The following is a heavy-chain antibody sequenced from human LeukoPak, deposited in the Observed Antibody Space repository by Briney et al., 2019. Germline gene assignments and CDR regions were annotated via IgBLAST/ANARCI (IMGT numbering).Heavy chain of an antibody. J-gene: IGHJ4*02. CDR1: GGSISSSNW. CDR2: IYHSGTT. D-gene: IGHD7-27*01. CDR3: VRHAALGPFDY. Sequence: SGTLSLTCAVSGGSISSSNWWNWVRQPPGKGLEWIGEIYHSGTTNYNPSLKSPVTISVDTTKNQFSLKLTSVTATDTAVYYCVRHAALGPFDYWGRGTLVTVSS. V-gene: IGHV4-4*02.